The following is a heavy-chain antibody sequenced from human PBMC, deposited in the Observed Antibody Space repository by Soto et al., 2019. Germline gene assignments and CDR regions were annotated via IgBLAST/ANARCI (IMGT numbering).Heavy chain of an antibody. V-gene: IGHV4-39*02. Sequence: SETLSLTCTVSGGSISSSSYYWGWIRQPPGKGLEWIGSIYYSGSTYYNPSLKSRVTISVDTSKNLFSLKLTSVTAADTAMYYCASPQFSGTYHATFNIWGQGTMVNVSS. D-gene: IGHD1-26*01. CDR1: GGSISSSSYY. J-gene: IGHJ3*02. CDR2: IYYSGST. CDR3: ASPQFSGTYHATFNI.